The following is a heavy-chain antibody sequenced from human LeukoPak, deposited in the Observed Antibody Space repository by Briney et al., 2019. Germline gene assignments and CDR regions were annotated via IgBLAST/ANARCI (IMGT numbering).Heavy chain of an antibody. CDR2: ISYDGSNK. CDR1: GFTFSSYG. J-gene: IGHJ6*02. D-gene: IGHD5-12*01. V-gene: IGHV3-30*18. Sequence: GRSLRLSCAASGFTFSSYGMHWVRQALGKGLEWVAVISYDGSNKYYADSVKGRFTISRDNSKNTLYLQMNSLRAGDTAVYYCAKRDIVATRGYYYYGMDVWGQGTTVTVSS. CDR3: AKRDIVATRGYYYYGMDV.